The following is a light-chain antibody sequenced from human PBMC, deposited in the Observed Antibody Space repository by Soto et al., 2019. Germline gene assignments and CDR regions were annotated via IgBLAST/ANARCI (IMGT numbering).Light chain of an antibody. CDR2: GAS. CDR3: QQYNKLWT. CDR1: QSVSSN. Sequence: EIVMTQSPATLSVSPGERATLSCRASQSVSSNLAWYQQKPGQAPRLLIYGASTRATGIPVRFSGSGSGTEFTLTISSLQSEDFAVYYCQQYNKLWTFGQGTKVEIK. J-gene: IGKJ1*01. V-gene: IGKV3-15*01.